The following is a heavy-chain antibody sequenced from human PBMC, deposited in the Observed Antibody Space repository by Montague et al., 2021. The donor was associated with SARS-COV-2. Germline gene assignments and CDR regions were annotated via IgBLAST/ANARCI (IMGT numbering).Heavy chain of an antibody. Sequence: SETLSLTCAVYGGSFSGYYWSWIRQPPGKGLEWIGEINHSGSTNYNPSLKSRVTISVDTSKNQFSLKLSSVTAADTAVYYCARAYGDYIHLFYTYYGMDVWGQGTTVTVSS. CDR2: INHSGST. J-gene: IGHJ6*02. CDR3: ARAYGDYIHLFYTYYGMDV. V-gene: IGHV4-34*01. CDR1: GGSFSGYY. D-gene: IGHD4-17*01.